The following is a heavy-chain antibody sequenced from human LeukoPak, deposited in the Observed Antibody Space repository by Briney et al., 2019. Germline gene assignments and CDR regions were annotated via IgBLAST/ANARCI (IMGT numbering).Heavy chain of an antibody. CDR1: GFTFSSYA. V-gene: IGHV3-23*01. D-gene: IGHD5-18*01. CDR2: ISGSGGST. Sequence: GGSLRLSCAASGFTFSSYAMSWVRQAPGKGLEWVSAISGSGGSTYYADSVKGRFTISRDNSKNTLYLQMNSLRAEDTAVYYCAKGTSGYSYGYVDYWGQGTMVTVSS. CDR3: AKGTSGYSYGYVDY. J-gene: IGHJ4*02.